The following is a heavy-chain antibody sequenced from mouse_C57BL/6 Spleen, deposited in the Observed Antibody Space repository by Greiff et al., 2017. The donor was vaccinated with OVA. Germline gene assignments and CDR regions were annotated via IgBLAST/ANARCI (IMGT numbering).Heavy chain of an antibody. CDR2: INPSNGGT. V-gene: IGHV1-53*01. CDR3: ARTLYYYGSSGYYFDY. J-gene: IGHJ2*01. D-gene: IGHD1-1*01. CDR1: GYTFTSYW. Sequence: VQLQQPGTELVKPGASVKLSCKASGYTFTSYWMHWVKQRPGQGLEWLGNINPSNGGTNYNEKFKSKATLTVDKSSSTAYMQLSSLTSEDSAVYYCARTLYYYGSSGYYFDYWGQGTTLTVAS.